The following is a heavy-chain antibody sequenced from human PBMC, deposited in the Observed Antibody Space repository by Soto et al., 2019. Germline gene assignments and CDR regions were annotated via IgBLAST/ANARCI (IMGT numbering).Heavy chain of an antibody. CDR3: ARDGLGYCSGGSCYQTADY. CDR1: GYTFTSYG. CDR2: ISAYNGNT. Sequence: ASVKVSCKASGYTFTSYGISWVRQAPGQGLEWMGWISAYNGNTNYAQKLQGRGTMTTDTSTSTAYMELRSLRSDDTAVYYCARDGLGYCSGGSCYQTADYWGQGTLVTVSS. V-gene: IGHV1-18*01. D-gene: IGHD2-15*01. J-gene: IGHJ4*02.